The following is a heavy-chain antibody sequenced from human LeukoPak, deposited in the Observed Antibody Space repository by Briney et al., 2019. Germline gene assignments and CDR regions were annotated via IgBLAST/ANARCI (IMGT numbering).Heavy chain of an antibody. Sequence: GGSLRLSCAASGFTFSSYAMSWVRQAPGKGLEWVSAISGSGGSTYYADSVKGRFTISRDNSKNTLYLQMNSLRAEDTAVYYCAKVGYDFWSGYSTLYYYYMDVWGKGTTVTISS. V-gene: IGHV3-23*01. D-gene: IGHD3-3*01. J-gene: IGHJ6*03. CDR1: GFTFSSYA. CDR3: AKVGYDFWSGYSTLYYYYMDV. CDR2: ISGSGGST.